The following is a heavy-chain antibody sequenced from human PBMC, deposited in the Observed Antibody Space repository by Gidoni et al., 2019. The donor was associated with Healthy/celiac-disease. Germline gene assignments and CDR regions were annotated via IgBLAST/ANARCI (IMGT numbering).Heavy chain of an antibody. CDR2: IYYSGST. Sequence: HLQLQEPSPGLMKPSETLSLTCTVSGGLIRSSSYYWGWLRQPQGKGLAWIGSIYYSGSTYYNPSLKSRVTISVDTSKNPFSLKLSSVTAADTAVYYCARLENFDWLLNIDYWGQGTLVTVSS. D-gene: IGHD3-9*01. CDR3: ARLENFDWLLNIDY. J-gene: IGHJ4*02. CDR1: GGLIRSSSYY. V-gene: IGHV4-39*01.